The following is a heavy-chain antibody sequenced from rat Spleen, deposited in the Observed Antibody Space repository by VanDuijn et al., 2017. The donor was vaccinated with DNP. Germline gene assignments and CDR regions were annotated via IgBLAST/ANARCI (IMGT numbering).Heavy chain of an antibody. CDR1: GFTFSNYD. D-gene: IGHD1-12*02. CDR2: ITYSGGST. CDR3: ARVGDLHDGGDGDVLDA. Sequence: EVQLVESGGGLVQPGRSLKVSCEVSGFTFSNYDMAWVRQAPTKGLEWVSSITYSGGSTYYRDSVKGRFTISRDNAKSSLYLQMDSLRSEETATYYCARVGDLHDGGDGDVLDAWGQGVMVTVSS. J-gene: IGHJ2*01. V-gene: IGHV5S11*01.